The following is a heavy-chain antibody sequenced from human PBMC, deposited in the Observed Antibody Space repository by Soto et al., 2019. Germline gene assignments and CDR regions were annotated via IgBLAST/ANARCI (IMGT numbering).Heavy chain of an antibody. Sequence: PSETLSLTCTVSGGSISSYYWSWIRQPPGKGLEWIGYIYYSGSTNYNPSLKSRVTISVDTSKNQFSLKLSSVTAADTAVYYCAREGRYYDILTVYYSTYNWFDPWGKGTLVTVSS. J-gene: IGHJ5*02. CDR2: IYYSGST. CDR3: AREGRYYDILTVYYSTYNWFDP. CDR1: GGSISSYY. V-gene: IGHV4-59*01. D-gene: IGHD3-9*01.